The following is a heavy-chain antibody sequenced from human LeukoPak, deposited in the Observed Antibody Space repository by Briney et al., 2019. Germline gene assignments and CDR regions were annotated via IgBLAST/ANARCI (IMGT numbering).Heavy chain of an antibody. D-gene: IGHD3-10*01. CDR2: IYWNDDK. V-gene: IGHV2-5*01. J-gene: IGHJ4*02. CDR1: GFSHSTSGVG. CDR3: AHSLVLLWFGEFPFDY. Sequence: SGPTLVNPTQTLTLTCTFSGFSHSTSGVGVGWIRQPPGKALEWLALIYWNDDKRYSPSLKSRLTITKDTSKNQVVLTMTNMDPVDTATYYCAHSLVLLWFGEFPFDYWGQGTLVTVSS.